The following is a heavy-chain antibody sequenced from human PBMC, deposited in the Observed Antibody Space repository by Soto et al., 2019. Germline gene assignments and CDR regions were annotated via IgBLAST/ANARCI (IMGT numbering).Heavy chain of an antibody. CDR3: ARPSGDYWDYGLSLAY. V-gene: IGHV1-18*01. Sequence: QVQLVQSGAEVKKPGASVKVSCKASGYVFTGYGISWVRQAPGQGLEWMAWISAYNGNTKYAQKFQGRVTMTTDASTSTADVELSSLRSDDTAVYYCARPSGDYWDYGLSLAYWGQGPLVTVSS. D-gene: IGHD4-17*01. J-gene: IGHJ4*02. CDR2: ISAYNGNT. CDR1: GYVFTGYG.